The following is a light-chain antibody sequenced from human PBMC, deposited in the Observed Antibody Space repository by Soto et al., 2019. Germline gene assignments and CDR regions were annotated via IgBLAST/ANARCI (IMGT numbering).Light chain of an antibody. V-gene: IGLV2-14*01. Sequence: QSALTQPPSVSGSPGQSITISCTGTSSDVGGYNYVSWYQQHPGKAPKLMIYDVSNRPSGVSNRFSGSKSGNTASLTISGLQAEDEADYYCSSYTSSSTLLFVFGTGTKVIVL. J-gene: IGLJ1*01. CDR1: SSDVGGYNY. CDR3: SSYTSSSTLLFV. CDR2: DVS.